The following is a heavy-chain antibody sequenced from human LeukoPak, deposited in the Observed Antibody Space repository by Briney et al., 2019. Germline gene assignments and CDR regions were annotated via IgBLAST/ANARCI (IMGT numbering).Heavy chain of an antibody. CDR2: IYYSGST. CDR3: ARQPLGSGWTGAFDI. V-gene: IGHV4-39*01. CDR1: GGSISSSSYY. Sequence: KPSETLSLTCTVSGGSISSSSYYWGWIRQPPWKGLEWIGSIYYSGSTYYNPSLKSRVTISVDTSKNQFSLKLSSVTAADTAVYYCARQPLGSGWTGAFDIWGQGTMVTVSS. D-gene: IGHD6-19*01. J-gene: IGHJ3*02.